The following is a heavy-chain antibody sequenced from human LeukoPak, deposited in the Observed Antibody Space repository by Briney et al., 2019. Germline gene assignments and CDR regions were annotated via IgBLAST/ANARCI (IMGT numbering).Heavy chain of an antibody. CDR1: GFTFSSYG. V-gene: IGHV3-23*01. CDR3: VKGVLPAAINHMDV. Sequence: GGSLRLSCAASGFTFSSYGMSWVRQAPGKGLEWVSAISGSGGSTYYADSVKGRFTISRDNSKNTLYLQMNSLSAEDTAVYYCVKGVLPAAINHMDVWGKGTTVTIS. J-gene: IGHJ6*03. CDR2: ISGSGGST. D-gene: IGHD2-2*02.